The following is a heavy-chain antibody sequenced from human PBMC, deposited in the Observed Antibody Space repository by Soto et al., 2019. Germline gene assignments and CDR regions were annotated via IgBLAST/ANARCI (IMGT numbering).Heavy chain of an antibody. Sequence: GGSLRLSCAASGFTFSNAWMNWVRQAPGKGLEWVGRIKSKTDGETTDYAAPVKGRFTISREDSKNTLYLQMNSLKTEDTAVYYCTTGPEWENDYWGQGTLVTVSS. CDR1: GFTFSNAW. D-gene: IGHD1-26*01. CDR2: IKSKTDGETT. J-gene: IGHJ4*02. V-gene: IGHV3-15*07. CDR3: TTGPEWENDY.